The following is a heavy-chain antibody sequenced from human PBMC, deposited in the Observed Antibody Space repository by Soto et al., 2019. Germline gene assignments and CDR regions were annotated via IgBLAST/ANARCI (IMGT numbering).Heavy chain of an antibody. J-gene: IGHJ4*02. D-gene: IGHD1-26*01. V-gene: IGHV4-30-2*01. Sequence: QLQLQESGSGLVKPSQTLSLTCAVSGDSISSGGYSWTWIRQPPGKGLEWFGHIYQSGSTLYNPPLESRVAISVDKSKNLCSLDLSSVTAADTAVYYCARDNRDRYYFASWGQGLRVTVSS. CDR3: ARDNRDRYYFAS. CDR1: GDSISSGGYS. CDR2: IYQSGST.